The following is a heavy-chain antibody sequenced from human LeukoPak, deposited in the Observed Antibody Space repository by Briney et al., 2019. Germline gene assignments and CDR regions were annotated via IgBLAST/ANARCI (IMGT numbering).Heavy chain of an antibody. CDR1: GFTFSSYW. CDR2: IKQDGSEK. D-gene: IGHD2-21*02. CDR3: ASVPIVVVTAIPAYFDY. V-gene: IGHV3-7*01. Sequence: GGSLRLSCAASGFTFSSYWMSWVRQAPGKGLEWVANIKQDGSEKYYVDSVKGRFTVSRDNARNSLYLQMNSLRAEDTAVYYCASVPIVVVTAIPAYFDYWGQGTLVTVSS. J-gene: IGHJ4*02.